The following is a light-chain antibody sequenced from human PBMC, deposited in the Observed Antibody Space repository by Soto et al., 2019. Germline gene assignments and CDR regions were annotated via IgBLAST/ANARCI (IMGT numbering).Light chain of an antibody. Sequence: EIVMTQSPATLSVSPGERATLSCRASQSVGNNLAWYQQKPGQAPRLLIHGSSTRASGIPDRFSGSGSGTAFTLTISSLQSEDFAVYYCQQCDNWPRTFGQGTKVEIK. CDR2: GSS. CDR1: QSVGNN. CDR3: QQCDNWPRT. V-gene: IGKV3-15*01. J-gene: IGKJ1*01.